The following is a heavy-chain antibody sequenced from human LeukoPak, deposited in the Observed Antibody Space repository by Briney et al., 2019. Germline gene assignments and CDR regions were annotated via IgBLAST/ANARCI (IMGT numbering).Heavy chain of an antibody. Sequence: SVKASCKASGGTFSSYAISWVRQAPGQGLEWMGRIIPILGIANYAQKFQGRVTITADKSTSTAYMELSSLRSEDTAVYYCPRGVVRTVSWSDPWGQGTLVTVSS. V-gene: IGHV1-69*04. D-gene: IGHD3-10*02. J-gene: IGHJ5*02. CDR3: PRGVVRTVSWSDP. CDR1: GGTFSSYA. CDR2: IIPILGIA.